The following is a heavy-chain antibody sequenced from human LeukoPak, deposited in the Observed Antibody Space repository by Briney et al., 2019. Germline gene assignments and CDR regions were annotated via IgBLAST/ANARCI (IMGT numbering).Heavy chain of an antibody. J-gene: IGHJ4*02. Sequence: SVKVSCKASGGTFSSYAISWVRQAPGQGLEWMGGIIPIFGTANYAQKFQGRVTITADESTSTAYMELSSLRSEDTAVYYCARAEYYDSSGYYYANDYWGQGTLVTVSS. V-gene: IGHV1-69*13. CDR2: IIPIFGTA. D-gene: IGHD3-22*01. CDR3: ARAEYYDSSGYYYANDY. CDR1: GGTFSSYA.